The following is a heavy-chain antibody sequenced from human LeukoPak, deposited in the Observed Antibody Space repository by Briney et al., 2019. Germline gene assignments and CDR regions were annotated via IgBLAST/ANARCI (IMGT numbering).Heavy chain of an antibody. J-gene: IGHJ5*02. CDR3: ARDIGFHKYDSA. Sequence: PGGSLRLSCAASGFTVSSNYMSWVRQAPGKGLEWVSVIYSGGSTYYADSVKGRFTISRHSSKNTLYLQMNSLRAEDTAVYHCARDIGFHKYDSAWGQGTLVTVSS. CDR2: IYSGGST. D-gene: IGHD3-16*01. CDR1: GFTVSSNY. V-gene: IGHV3-53*01.